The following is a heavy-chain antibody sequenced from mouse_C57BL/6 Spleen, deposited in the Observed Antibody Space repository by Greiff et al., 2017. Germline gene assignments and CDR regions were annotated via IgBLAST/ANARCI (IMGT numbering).Heavy chain of an antibody. CDR1: GYTFTSYW. CDR3: ARIVDYPSWYFDV. Sequence: QVQLQQPGAELVKPGASVKMSCKASGYTFTSYWITWVKQRPGQGLEWSGDIYPGSGSTNYTEKLKSKATMTVDTSSSTAYMQLSSLTSEDSAVYYCARIVDYPSWYFDVWGTMTTVTVSS. V-gene: IGHV1-55*01. CDR2: IYPGSGST. J-gene: IGHJ1*03. D-gene: IGHD2-4*01.